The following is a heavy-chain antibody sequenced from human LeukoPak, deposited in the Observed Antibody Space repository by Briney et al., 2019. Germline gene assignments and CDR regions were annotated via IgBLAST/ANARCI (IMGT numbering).Heavy chain of an antibody. CDR3: TTRRRTIAAAGTSDY. CDR2: ISGSSTYI. D-gene: IGHD6-13*01. J-gene: IGHJ4*02. CDR1: GFIFSDYS. Sequence: GGSLRLSCAASGFIFSDYSMNWVRQAPGKGLEWVSFISGSSTYIYYADSIKGRFTISRDNAKNSLYLQMNSLRAEDTAVYYCTTRRRTIAAAGTSDYWGQGTLVTVSS. V-gene: IGHV3-21*01.